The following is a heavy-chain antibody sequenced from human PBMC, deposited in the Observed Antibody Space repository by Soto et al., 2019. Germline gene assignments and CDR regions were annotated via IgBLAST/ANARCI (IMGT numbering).Heavy chain of an antibody. CDR1: GFTFSDHY. J-gene: IGHJ4*02. D-gene: IGHD3-22*01. Sequence: EVQLVESGGGLVQPGGSLRLSCAASGFTFSDHYMDWVRQAPGKGLEWVGRTRNKANSYTTEYAASVKGRFTSSRDDSQNSSYLQMNSLKTEDTAVYYCARADDSSVYYLDYWGQGTVVSVSS. CDR3: ARADDSSVYYLDY. CDR2: TRNKANSYTT. V-gene: IGHV3-72*01.